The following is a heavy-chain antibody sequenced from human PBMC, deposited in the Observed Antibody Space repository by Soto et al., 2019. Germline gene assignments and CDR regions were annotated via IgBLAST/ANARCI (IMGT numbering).Heavy chain of an antibody. CDR1: GFSVSNNY. CDR3: ARDLGYR. J-gene: IGHJ3*01. Sequence: QLVESGGGLVQPGGSLRLSCAASGFSVSNNYMKWVRQAPGKALEWVSLIYSGGSTYYADSVKGRFTISRDNSKNTLFLQMNSLRVEDTAVYYCARDLGYRGGQGTMVTVSS. D-gene: IGHD5-12*01. CDR2: IYSGGST. V-gene: IGHV3-66*01.